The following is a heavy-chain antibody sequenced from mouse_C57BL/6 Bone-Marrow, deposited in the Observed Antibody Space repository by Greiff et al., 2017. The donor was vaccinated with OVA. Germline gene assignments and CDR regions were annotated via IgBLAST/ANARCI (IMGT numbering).Heavy chain of an antibody. V-gene: IGHV1-26*01. CDR1: GYTFTDYY. D-gene: IGHD2-4*01. CDR2: INPNNGGT. J-gene: IGHJ4*01. CDR3: ARDDYDRAMDY. Sequence: VQLKQSGPELVKPGASVKISCKASGYTFTDYYMNWVKQSHGKSLEWIGDINPNNGGTSYNQKFKGKATLTVDKSSSTAYMELRSLTSEDSAVYYCARDDYDRAMDYWGQGTSVTVSS.